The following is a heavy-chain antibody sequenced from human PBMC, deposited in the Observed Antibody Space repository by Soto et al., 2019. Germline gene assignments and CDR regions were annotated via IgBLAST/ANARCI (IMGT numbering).Heavy chain of an antibody. V-gene: IGHV3-30-3*01. CDR1: GFTFSSYA. Sequence: GGSLRLSCAASGFTFSSYAMHWVRQAPGKGLEWVAVISYDGSNKYYADSVKGRFTISRDNSKNTLYLQMNSLRAEDTAVYYCARAVEWFGELLGGMDVWGQGTTVTSP. D-gene: IGHD3-10*01. J-gene: IGHJ6*02. CDR3: ARAVEWFGELLGGMDV. CDR2: ISYDGSNK.